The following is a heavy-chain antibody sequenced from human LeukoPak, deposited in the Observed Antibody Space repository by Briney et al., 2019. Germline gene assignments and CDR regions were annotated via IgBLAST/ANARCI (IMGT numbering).Heavy chain of an antibody. CDR1: GGSFSGYY. CDR2: INHSGST. J-gene: IGHJ4*02. CDR3: ARNGGAPDY. D-gene: IGHD2-8*01. V-gene: IGHV4-34*01. Sequence: SSETLSLTCAVYGGSFSGYYWSWIRRPPGKGLEWIGEINHSGSTNYNPSLKSRVTISVDTSKNQFSLKLSSVTAADTAVYYCARNGGAPDYWGQGTLVTVSS.